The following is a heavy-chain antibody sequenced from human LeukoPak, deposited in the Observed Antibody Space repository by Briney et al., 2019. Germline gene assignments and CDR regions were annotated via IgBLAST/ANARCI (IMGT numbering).Heavy chain of an antibody. J-gene: IGHJ1*01. CDR3: ARIAISARGTNFHH. V-gene: IGHV1-2*02. D-gene: IGHD6-13*01. CDR1: GYTFTSYY. Sequence: ASVKVSCKASGYTFTSYYIHWVRQAPGQGLEWMGWINSTSADTNYAQNSQGRVTMTRDTSISTAYMELSRLRSDDTALYYCARIAISARGTNFHHWGQGTLVTVSS. CDR2: INSTSADT.